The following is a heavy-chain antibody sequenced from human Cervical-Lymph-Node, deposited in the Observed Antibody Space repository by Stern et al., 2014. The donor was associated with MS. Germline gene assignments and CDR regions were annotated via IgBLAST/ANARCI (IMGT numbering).Heavy chain of an antibody. CDR3: AATVVTGYNAFDF. CDR2: IFPADSDT. CDR1: GYGFSDYW. V-gene: IGHV5-51*01. J-gene: IGHJ3*01. Sequence: EVQLVESGAVVRKPGDSLRISCTGSGYGFSDYWIGWVRQMPGKGLEWMGSIFPADSDTRYSPAFQGQVTISADKSVNTAYLQWSSLKASDTAIYYCAATVVTGYNAFDFWGQGTMVTVSS. D-gene: IGHD4-23*01.